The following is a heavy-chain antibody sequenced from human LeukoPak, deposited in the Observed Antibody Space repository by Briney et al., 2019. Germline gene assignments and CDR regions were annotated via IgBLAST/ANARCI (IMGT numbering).Heavy chain of an antibody. CDR3: AKGSKVMGFITKYHYMDV. D-gene: IGHD3-22*01. Sequence: GGSLRLSCAVSGFTDYGMSWVRQAPGKGLEWVSGINWNGGTTTYADSVKGRFTISRDNSKNTLYLQMNSLRAEDTGVYYCAKGSKVMGFITKYHYMDVWGKGTTVTISS. V-gene: IGHV3-20*04. CDR1: GFTDYG. J-gene: IGHJ6*03. CDR2: INWNGGTT.